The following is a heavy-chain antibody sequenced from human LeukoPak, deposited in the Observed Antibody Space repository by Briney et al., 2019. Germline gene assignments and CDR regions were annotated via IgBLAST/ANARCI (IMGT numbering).Heavy chain of an antibody. J-gene: IGHJ4*02. CDR3: ARGSEVVTATPWYFDY. CDR2: INWNGGST. Sequence: TGGSLRLSCAASGFTFDDFGMSWVRQAPGKGLEWVSGINWNGGSTGYADSVKGRFTISRDNGKNSLYLQMNSLRAEDTALYYCARGSEVVTATPWYFDYWGQGTLVTVSS. V-gene: IGHV3-20*04. D-gene: IGHD2-21*02. CDR1: GFTFDDFG.